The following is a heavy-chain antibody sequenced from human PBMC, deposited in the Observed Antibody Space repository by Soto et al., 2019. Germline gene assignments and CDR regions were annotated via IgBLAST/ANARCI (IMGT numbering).Heavy chain of an antibody. CDR2: IYYSGST. CDR1: GGSISSGGYY. J-gene: IGHJ4*02. Sequence: SETLSLTCTVSGGSISSGGYYWSWIRQHPGKGLEWIGYIYYSGSTYYNPSLKSRGTISVDTSKNQFSLKLSSVTAADTAVYYCGTGYHYGKAVDYWGQGTLVTVSS. V-gene: IGHV4-31*03. CDR3: GTGYHYGKAVDY. D-gene: IGHD3-22*01.